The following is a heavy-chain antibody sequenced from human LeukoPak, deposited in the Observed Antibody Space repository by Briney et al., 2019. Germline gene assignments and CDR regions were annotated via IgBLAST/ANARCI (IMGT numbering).Heavy chain of an antibody. D-gene: IGHD5-18*01. J-gene: IGHJ4*02. CDR2: IKSKADGGTT. Sequence: GGSLRLSCAASGFTFSNACMTWVRQAPGKGLEGVGHIKSKADGGTTDFAAPVKVRFTISRDDSKNTLFLQMNSLKTEDTAVYYCTTGTWIQLWLPDYWGQGTLVTVSS. CDR3: TTGTWIQLWLPDY. CDR1: GFTFSNAC. V-gene: IGHV3-15*01.